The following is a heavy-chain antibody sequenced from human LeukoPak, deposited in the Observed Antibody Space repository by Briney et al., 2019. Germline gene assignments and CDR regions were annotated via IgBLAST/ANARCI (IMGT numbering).Heavy chain of an antibody. CDR3: TKERITMIVVVQPNWFDP. Sequence: PGGSLRLSCAASGFTFSSYAMSWVRQAPGKGLEWVSAISGSGGSTYYADSVKGRFTISRDNSKNTLYLQMNSLRAEDTAVYYCTKERITMIVVVQPNWFDPWGQGTLVTVSS. CDR2: ISGSGGST. CDR1: GFTFSSYA. D-gene: IGHD3-22*01. V-gene: IGHV3-23*01. J-gene: IGHJ5*02.